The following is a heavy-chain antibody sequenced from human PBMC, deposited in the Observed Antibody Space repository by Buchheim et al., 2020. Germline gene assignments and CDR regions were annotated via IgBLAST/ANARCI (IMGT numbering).Heavy chain of an antibody. CDR1: GGSFNGYY. J-gene: IGHJ4*02. CDR3: ASNPPGAY. V-gene: IGHV4-34*01. Sequence: QVQLQQWGAGLLKPSETLSLTCAVYGGSFNGYYWSWIRQPPGKGLEWIGEINHSGISNYNPSLMSRVTISVDTSKKQFSLKLSPVTATDTAVYYCASNPPGAYWGQGTL. CDR2: INHSGIS. D-gene: IGHD7-27*01.